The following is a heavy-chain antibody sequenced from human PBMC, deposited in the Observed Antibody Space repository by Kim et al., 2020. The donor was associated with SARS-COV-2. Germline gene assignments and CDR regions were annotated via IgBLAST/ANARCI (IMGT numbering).Heavy chain of an antibody. CDR2: ISSSSSTI. CDR1: GFTFSSYS. V-gene: IGHV3-48*02. CDR3: ARVTPYYDILTGLGWFDP. Sequence: GGSLRLSCAASGFTFSSYSMNWVRQAPGKGLEWVSYISSSSSTIYYADSVKGRFTISRDNAKNSLYLQMNSLRDEDTAVYYCARVTPYYDILTGLGWFDPWGQGTLVTVSS. J-gene: IGHJ5*02. D-gene: IGHD3-9*01.